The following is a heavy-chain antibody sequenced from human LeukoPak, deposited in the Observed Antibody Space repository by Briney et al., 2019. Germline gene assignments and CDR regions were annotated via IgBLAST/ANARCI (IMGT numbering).Heavy chain of an antibody. CDR2: IYHSGTT. CDR1: GDSISSAFYY. Sequence: SQTLSLTCTVSGDSISSAFYYWGWIRQHPGKGLEWIGYIYHSGTTYHNPSLKTRVTMSLDTSRNQFSLKLYSVTAADTAVYYCARNLGAVVTPGWAYDIWGQGTMVTVSS. D-gene: IGHD4-23*01. CDR3: ARNLGAVVTPGWAYDI. V-gene: IGHV4-31*03. J-gene: IGHJ3*02.